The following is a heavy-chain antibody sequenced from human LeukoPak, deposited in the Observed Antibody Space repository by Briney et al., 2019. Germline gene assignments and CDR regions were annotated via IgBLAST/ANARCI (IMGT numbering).Heavy chain of an antibody. CDR3: AKNMGRWLVTQTAEYFQN. CDR1: GFTVSSDS. V-gene: IGHV3-53*01. Sequence: GGSLRLSCTVSGFTVSSDSMSWVRQAPGKGLEWVSFIYSGGSTHYSDSVKGRFTISRDNSKNTLYLQMNSLRAADTAVYYCAKNMGRWLVTQTAEYFQNWGQGSLVTVSS. D-gene: IGHD6-19*01. CDR2: IYSGGST. J-gene: IGHJ1*01.